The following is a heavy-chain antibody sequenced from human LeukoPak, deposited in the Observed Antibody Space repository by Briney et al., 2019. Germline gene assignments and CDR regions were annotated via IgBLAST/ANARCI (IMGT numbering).Heavy chain of an antibody. D-gene: IGHD5-24*01. V-gene: IGHV1-69*13. Sequence: SVKVSCKASGGTFSSYAISWVLQAPGQGLEWMGGIIPIFGTANYAQKFQGRVTITADESTSTAYMELSRLRSEDTAVYYCAREGRRDGYNLPFDYWGQGTLVTVSS. CDR1: GGTFSSYA. CDR3: AREGRRDGYNLPFDY. J-gene: IGHJ4*02. CDR2: IIPIFGTA.